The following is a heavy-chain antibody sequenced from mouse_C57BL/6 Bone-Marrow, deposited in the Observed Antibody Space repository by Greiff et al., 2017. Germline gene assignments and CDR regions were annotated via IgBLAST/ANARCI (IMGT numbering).Heavy chain of an antibody. Sequence: VQLQQSGAELVRPGTSVKVSCKASGYAFTNYLIEWVKQRPGQGLEWIGVINPGSGGTNYNGKFKGKATLTADKSSSTAYMQLSSLTSEDSAVYFCARPYYYGSSCFAYWGQGTLVTVSA. J-gene: IGHJ3*01. V-gene: IGHV1-54*01. CDR3: ARPYYYGSSCFAY. CDR1: GYAFTNYL. D-gene: IGHD1-1*01. CDR2: INPGSGGT.